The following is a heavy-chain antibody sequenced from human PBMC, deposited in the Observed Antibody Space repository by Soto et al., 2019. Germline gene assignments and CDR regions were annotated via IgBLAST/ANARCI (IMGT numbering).Heavy chain of an antibody. V-gene: IGHV1-69*08. J-gene: IGHJ6*03. CDR1: GAAFANYT. CDR2: VIHLLYAS. CDR3: ASGKSQMSQDIMGFYYYMDV. Sequence: QVQLVQSGADVKKPGSSVKISCTASGAAFANYTFTWVRRAPGEGLEWVGRVIHLLYASNYAEKFQDRVTISADRSTSTVYMELSGLRYEDSAIYYCASGKSQMSQDIMGFYYYMDVWGKGTSVTVSS. D-gene: IGHD5-12*01.